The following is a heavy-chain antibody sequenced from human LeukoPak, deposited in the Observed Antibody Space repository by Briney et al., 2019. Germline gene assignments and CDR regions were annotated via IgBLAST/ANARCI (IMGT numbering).Heavy chain of an antibody. CDR3: ARAGTQFGELLYSHFDY. V-gene: IGHV4-4*07. CDR1: GGSISSYY. D-gene: IGHD3-10*01. CDR2: IYTSGST. Sequence: SETLSLTCTVSGGSISSYYWSWIRQPAGKGLEWIGRIYTSGSTNYNPSLKSRVTISVDTSKNQFSLKLSSVTAADTAVYYCARAGTQFGELLYSHFDYWGQGTLVTVSS. J-gene: IGHJ4*02.